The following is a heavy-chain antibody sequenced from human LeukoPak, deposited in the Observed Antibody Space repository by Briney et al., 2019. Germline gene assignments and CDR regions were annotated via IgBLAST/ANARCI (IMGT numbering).Heavy chain of an antibody. CDR1: GYTFTGYY. D-gene: IGHD4-17*01. CDR2: IIPIFGTA. Sequence: GASVKVSCKASGYTFTGYYMHWVRQAPGQGLEWMGGIIPIFGTANYAQKFQGRATITADESTSTAYMELSSLRSEDTAVYYCARESYGDYRAGGFDYWGQGTLVTVSS. CDR3: ARESYGDYRAGGFDY. J-gene: IGHJ4*02. V-gene: IGHV1-69*13.